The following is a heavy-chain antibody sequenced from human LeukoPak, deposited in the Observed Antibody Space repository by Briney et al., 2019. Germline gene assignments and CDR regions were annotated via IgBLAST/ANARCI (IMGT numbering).Heavy chain of an antibody. CDR3: ARDRSITLVRGADY. D-gene: IGHD3-10*01. Sequence: GGSLRLSCAASGFTFDDYAMHWVRQGPGKGLEWVSDISWNSGNIGYADSVKGRFTISRDNAKNSLFLQMNSLRAEDTAVYYCARDRSITLVRGADYWGQGTLLTVSS. CDR1: GFTFDDYA. CDR2: ISWNSGNI. V-gene: IGHV3-9*01. J-gene: IGHJ4*02.